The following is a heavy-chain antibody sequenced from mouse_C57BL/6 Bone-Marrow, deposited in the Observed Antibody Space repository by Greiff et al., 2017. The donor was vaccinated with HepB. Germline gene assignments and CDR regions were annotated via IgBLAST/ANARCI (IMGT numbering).Heavy chain of an antibody. J-gene: IGHJ2*01. CDR2: ISNGGGST. V-gene: IGHV5-12*01. CDR1: GFTFSDYY. D-gene: IGHD3-2*02. Sequence: EVQGVESGGGLVQPGGSLKLSCAASGFTFSDYYMYWVRQTPEKRLEWVAYISNGGGSTYYPDTVKGRFTIYRDNAKNTLYLQMSRLKSEDTAMYYCARDSSGYFDYWGQGTTLTVSS. CDR3: ARDSSGYFDY.